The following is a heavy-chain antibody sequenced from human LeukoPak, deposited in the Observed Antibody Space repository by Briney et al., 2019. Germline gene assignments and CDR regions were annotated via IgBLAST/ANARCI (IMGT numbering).Heavy chain of an antibody. J-gene: IGHJ4*02. D-gene: IGHD6-19*01. Sequence: GRSLRLSCAASGFTFRNYWMHWVRQGAGKGLVWVSRINSDGSSTTYADSVKGRLTISRDNAKNTLYQQTSSLRAEDTAVYYCVRESSAWELDYWGQGTLVTVSS. CDR1: GFTFRNYW. CDR3: VRESSAWELDY. V-gene: IGHV3-74*01. CDR2: INSDGSST.